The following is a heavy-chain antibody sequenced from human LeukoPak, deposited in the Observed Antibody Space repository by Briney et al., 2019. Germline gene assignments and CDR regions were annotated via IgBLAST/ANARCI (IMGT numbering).Heavy chain of an antibody. D-gene: IGHD2-15*01. CDR1: GLTFSSYW. CDR2: INSDGSNT. V-gene: IGHV3-74*01. Sequence: GGSLRLSCAASGLTFSSYWMHWLRHAPGKGLVWVSRINSDGSNTNYADSVKGRFSISRDNAKKTLYLQMNSLTAEDTSVYYCARDIGPVVAIAHWGQGTLVTVSS. CDR3: ARDIGPVVAIAH. J-gene: IGHJ4*02.